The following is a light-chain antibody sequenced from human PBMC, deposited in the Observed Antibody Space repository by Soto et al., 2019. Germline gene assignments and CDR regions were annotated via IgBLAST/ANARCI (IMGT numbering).Light chain of an antibody. CDR2: GAS. Sequence: EIVITQSPATLSVSPGEIATLSSRASQSIKSKLAWYQQKPGQAPRLLIYGASIRATGIPARFSGSGSGTEFTLTISSLQPDDFATYYCQHYNSYSEAFGQGTKVDIK. V-gene: IGKV3-15*01. CDR1: QSIKSK. J-gene: IGKJ1*01. CDR3: QHYNSYSEA.